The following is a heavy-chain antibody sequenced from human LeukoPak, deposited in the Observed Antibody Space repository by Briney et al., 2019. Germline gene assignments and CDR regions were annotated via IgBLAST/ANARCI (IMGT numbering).Heavy chain of an antibody. CDR2: ISWNSGSI. Sequence: GGSLRLSCAASGFTFDDYAMHWVRQAPGKGLEWVSGISWNSGSIGYADSVKGRFTISRDNAKNSLYLQMNSLRAEDTALYYCAKAWDTAMVPFDYWGQGTLVTVSS. D-gene: IGHD5-18*01. V-gene: IGHV3-9*01. J-gene: IGHJ4*02. CDR3: AKAWDTAMVPFDY. CDR1: GFTFDDYA.